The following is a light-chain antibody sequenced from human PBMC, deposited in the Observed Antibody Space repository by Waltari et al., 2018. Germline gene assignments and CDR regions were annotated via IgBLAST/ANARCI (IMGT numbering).Light chain of an antibody. CDR3: AVWDDSLDGWV. CDR2: SKT. V-gene: IGLV1-44*01. J-gene: IGLJ3*02. Sequence: YHKRPGTAPRFRIYSKTQRPAGVPHRYSGSKSGHSGSLAISGLQSEDEADYYCAVWDDSLDGWVIGGGTKLTVL.